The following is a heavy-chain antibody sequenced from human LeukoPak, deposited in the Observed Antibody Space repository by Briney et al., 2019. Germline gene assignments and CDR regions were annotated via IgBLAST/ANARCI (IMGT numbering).Heavy chain of an antibody. Sequence: ASVKVSCKASGGTFSSYAISWVRQAPGQGLEWMGGIIPIFGTANYAQKFQGRVTITADESTSTAYMELSSLRSEDTAVYYCARDGSYYGGNPRGRYFDLWGHGTLVTVSS. CDR2: IIPIFGTA. J-gene: IGHJ2*01. D-gene: IGHD4-23*01. CDR3: ARDGSYYGGNPRGRYFDL. V-gene: IGHV1-69*01. CDR1: GGTFSSYA.